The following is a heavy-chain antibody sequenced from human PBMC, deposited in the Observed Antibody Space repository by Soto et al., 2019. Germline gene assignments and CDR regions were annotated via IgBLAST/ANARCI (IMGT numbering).Heavy chain of an antibody. J-gene: IGHJ4*02. V-gene: IGHV3-21*01. Sequence: GGSLRLSGAASGFTFSSYSMNWVRQAPGKGLEWVSSISSSSSYIYYADSVKGRFTISRDNAKNSLYLQMNSLRGEDTVVYYCASQRVAYSGQGTLVTDTS. CDR2: ISSSSSYI. CDR3: ASQRVAY. CDR1: GFTFSSYS.